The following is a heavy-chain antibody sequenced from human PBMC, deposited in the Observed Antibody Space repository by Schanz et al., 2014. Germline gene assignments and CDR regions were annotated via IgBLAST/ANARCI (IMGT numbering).Heavy chain of an antibody. Sequence: EVQLVESGGGLVQPGRSLRLSCVASGFRFDDHAMHWVRQAPGKGLEWVSGMSWNAGSLGYGDSVKGRFTISRDNAKNSLYLQMNSLRAEDTALYYCARDTAQSCIGPSCFEYFQHWGQGALVNVSS. CDR3: ARDTAQSCIGPSCFEYFQH. CDR1: GFRFDDHA. V-gene: IGHV3-9*01. CDR2: MSWNAGSL. D-gene: IGHD2-2*01. J-gene: IGHJ1*01.